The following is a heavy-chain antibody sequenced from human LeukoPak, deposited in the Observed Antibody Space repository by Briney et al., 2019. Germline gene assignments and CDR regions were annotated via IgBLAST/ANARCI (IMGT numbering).Heavy chain of an antibody. Sequence: GGSLRLSCAASGFTFGSYWMHWVRQAPGKGLEWVAVIPYDGSNKYYADSVKGRFTISRDNSKNTLYLQMNSLRAEDTAVYYCAKGEDDSTGYYLMGFDYWGQGTLVTVSS. V-gene: IGHV3-30*18. CDR1: GFTFGSYW. D-gene: IGHD3-22*01. CDR2: IPYDGSNK. CDR3: AKGEDDSTGYYLMGFDY. J-gene: IGHJ4*02.